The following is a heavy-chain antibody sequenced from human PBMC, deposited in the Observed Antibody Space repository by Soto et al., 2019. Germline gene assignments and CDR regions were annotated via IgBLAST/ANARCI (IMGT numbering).Heavy chain of an antibody. CDR3: ASTDYYDSSGYSY. V-gene: IGHV4-30-2*01. CDR2: IYHSGST. Sequence: QLQLQESGSGLVKPSQTLSLTCAVSGGSISSGGYSWSWIRQPPGKGLEWIGYIYHSGSTYYNPSLKSRVTLSVDRSKNPFALKLSSVTAADTAVYYCASTDYYDSSGYSYWGQGTLVTVSS. CDR1: GGSISSGGYS. J-gene: IGHJ4*02. D-gene: IGHD3-22*01.